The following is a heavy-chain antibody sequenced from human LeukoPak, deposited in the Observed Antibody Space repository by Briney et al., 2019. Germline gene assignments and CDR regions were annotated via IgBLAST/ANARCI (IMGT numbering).Heavy chain of an antibody. J-gene: IGHJ4*02. CDR1: GFTFSSYA. D-gene: IGHD3-16*02. CDR3: AKEPMITFGGVIDYLDY. Sequence: GGSLILSCAASGFTFSSYAMSWVRQAPGKGLEWVSAISGSGGSTYYADYVKGRFTISRDNSKNTLYLQMNSLRAEDTAVYYCAKEPMITFGGVIDYLDYWGQGTMVTVSS. V-gene: IGHV3-23*01. CDR2: ISGSGGST.